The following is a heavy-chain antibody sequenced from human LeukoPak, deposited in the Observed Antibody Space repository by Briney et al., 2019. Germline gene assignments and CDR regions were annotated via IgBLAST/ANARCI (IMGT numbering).Heavy chain of an antibody. D-gene: IGHD3-10*01. CDR2: INAGNGNT. Sequence: ASVKVSCKASGYTFTSYAMHWVRQAPGQRLEWMGWINAGNGNTKYSQKFQGRVTITRDTSASTAYMELSSLRSEDTAVYYCARREVGVRGADGMDVWGQGTTVTVSS. CDR1: GYTFTSYA. CDR3: ARREVGVRGADGMDV. J-gene: IGHJ6*02. V-gene: IGHV1-3*01.